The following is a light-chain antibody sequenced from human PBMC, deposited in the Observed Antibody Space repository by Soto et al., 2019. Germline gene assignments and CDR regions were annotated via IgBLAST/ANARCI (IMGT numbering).Light chain of an antibody. CDR1: RSDVGSFQL. CDR2: EAS. V-gene: IGLV2-23*01. CDR3: CSYAGSSTYV. J-gene: IGLJ1*01. Sequence: QSALTQPASVTGSPGQSITISCTGTRSDVGSFQLVSWYQQPPGKAPKLMIYEASKRPSGVSDRFSGSKSGTTASLTISGLQAEDEADYYCCSYAGSSTYVFGTGTKVTVL.